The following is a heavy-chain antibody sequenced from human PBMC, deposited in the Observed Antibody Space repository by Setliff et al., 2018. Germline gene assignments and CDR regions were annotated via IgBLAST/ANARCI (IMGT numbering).Heavy chain of an antibody. CDR2: VHYSGDT. CDR3: ARQTADTFHYYYMDV. V-gene: IGHV4-39*01. J-gene: IGHJ6*03. CDR1: GASIISDSYY. D-gene: IGHD6-19*01. Sequence: PSETLSLTCTVSGASIISDSYYWGWIRQPPGKGLEWIGTVHYSGDTYYNPSLESRITISVDTSKNQFSLSLSSVTAADTAVYYCARQTADTFHYYYMDVWGKGTTVTVS.